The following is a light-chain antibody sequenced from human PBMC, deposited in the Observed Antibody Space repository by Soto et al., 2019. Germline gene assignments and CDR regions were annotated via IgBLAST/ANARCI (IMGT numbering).Light chain of an antibody. CDR1: SSDVGGYNY. CDR3: SSYAGSSNV. V-gene: IGLV2-8*01. J-gene: IGLJ1*01. CDR2: EVT. Sequence: QSALTQPPSASGSPGQSVTISCTGTSSDVGGYNYVSWYQQHPGKAPKLMIYEVTQRPSGVPNRFSGSKSGNTASLTVSGLQAEDEADYYCSSYAGSSNVFGTGTKVTVL.